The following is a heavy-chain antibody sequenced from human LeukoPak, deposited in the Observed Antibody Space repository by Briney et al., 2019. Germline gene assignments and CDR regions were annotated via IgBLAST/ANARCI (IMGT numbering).Heavy chain of an antibody. V-gene: IGHV3-48*03. D-gene: IGHD4-17*01. Sequence: GGSLRLSCAASGFTVSSNDMNWVRQAPGKGLEWVSYISSSGSTIYYADSVKGRFTISRDNAKNSLYLQMNSLRAEDTAVYYCARDSPMTTATTGGYWFDPWGQGTLVTVSS. CDR1: GFTVSSND. CDR3: ARDSPMTTATTGGYWFDP. J-gene: IGHJ5*02. CDR2: ISSSGSTI.